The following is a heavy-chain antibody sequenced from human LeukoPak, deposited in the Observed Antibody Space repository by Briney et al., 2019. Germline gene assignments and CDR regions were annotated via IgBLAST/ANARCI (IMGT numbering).Heavy chain of an antibody. J-gene: IGHJ4*02. CDR3: ARSGFSFGYHYFDL. V-gene: IGHV1-18*01. CDR2: IRVSDGDT. D-gene: IGHD5-18*01. Sequence: ASVKVSCKASGYTFTNYGFHWVRQAPGQGPEWMGWIRVSDGDTKYAQKFQGRVTLTRDTSANTAYTDLWSLRSDDTAVYFCARSGFSFGYHYFDLWGQGTLVTVSS. CDR1: GYTFTNYG.